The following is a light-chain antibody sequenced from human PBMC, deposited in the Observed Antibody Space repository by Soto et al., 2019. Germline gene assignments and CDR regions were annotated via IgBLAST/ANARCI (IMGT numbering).Light chain of an antibody. CDR3: QQYNILST. CDR2: DAS. CDR1: QGISNY. Sequence: DIQMTQSPSAMSASVGDRVTITCRASQGISNYLAWFQQKPGKVPKRLIYDASSLQSGVPSRFSGSGSGTEFTLTISSLHPDDFATYYCQQYNILSTFGQGTKVDIK. V-gene: IGKV1-17*03. J-gene: IGKJ1*01.